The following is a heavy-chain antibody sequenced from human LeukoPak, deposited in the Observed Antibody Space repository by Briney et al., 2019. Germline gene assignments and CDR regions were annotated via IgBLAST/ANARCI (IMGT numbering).Heavy chain of an antibody. Sequence: GSLRLSCAASGFTFSNAWMSWVRQAPGKGLEWIGEINHSGSTNYNPSLKSRVTISVDTSKNQFSLKLSSVTAADTAVYYCARHSGGTYYVNFDPWGQGTLVTVSS. CDR2: INHSGST. J-gene: IGHJ5*02. D-gene: IGHD1-26*01. CDR3: ARHSGGTYYVNFDP. CDR1: GFTFSNAW. V-gene: IGHV4-34*01.